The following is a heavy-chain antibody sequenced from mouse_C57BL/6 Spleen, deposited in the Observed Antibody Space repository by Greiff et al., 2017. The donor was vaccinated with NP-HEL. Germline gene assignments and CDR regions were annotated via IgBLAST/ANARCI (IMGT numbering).Heavy chain of an antibody. CDR1: GYTFTSYG. CDR3: ASRGLDSSGYWFAY. J-gene: IGHJ3*01. CDR2: IYPRSGNT. D-gene: IGHD3-2*02. V-gene: IGHV1-81*01. Sequence: VQLQQSGAELARPGASVKLSCKASGYTFTSYGISWVKQRTGQGLEWIGEIYPRSGNTYYNEKFKGKATLTADKSSSTAYMELRSLTSEDSAVYFCASRGLDSSGYWFAYWGQGTLVTVSA.